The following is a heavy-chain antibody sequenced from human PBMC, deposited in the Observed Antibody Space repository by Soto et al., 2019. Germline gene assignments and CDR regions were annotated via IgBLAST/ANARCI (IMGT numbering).Heavy chain of an antibody. CDR1: GFTFSSYA. D-gene: IGHD2-8*01. CDR3: ASSQGDIVLMVYAIMY. J-gene: IGHJ4*02. CDR2: ISYDGSNK. V-gene: IGHV3-30-3*01. Sequence: GGSLRLSCAASGFTFSSYAMHWVRQAPGKGLEWVAVISYDGSNKYYADSVKGRFTISRDNSKNTLYLQMNSLRAEDTAVYYCASSQGDIVLMVYAIMYWGQGTLVTVSS.